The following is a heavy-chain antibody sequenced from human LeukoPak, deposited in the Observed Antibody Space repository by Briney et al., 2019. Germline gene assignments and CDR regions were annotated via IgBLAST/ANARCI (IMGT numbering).Heavy chain of an antibody. CDR2: ISSDGSNK. Sequence: ERSLRLSCAPSAFRFSGYVMHWVRQAPGKGMEWVALISSDGSNKYYGDSVKGRFTISRDNSKNTLSLEMSSLRGDDTALYYCARDSGGSLFDLWGEGTLVVVSS. J-gene: IGHJ4*02. CDR3: ARDSGGSLFDL. CDR1: AFRFSGYV. D-gene: IGHD6-19*01. V-gene: IGHV3-30*03.